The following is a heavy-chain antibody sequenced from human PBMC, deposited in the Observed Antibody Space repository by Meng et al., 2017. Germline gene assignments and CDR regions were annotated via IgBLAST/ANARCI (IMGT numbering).Heavy chain of an antibody. CDR3: ARVGVTTEQETYYYYGMDV. CDR1: GGTFSSYT. Sequence: SVKVSCKASGGTFSSYTISWVRQAPGQGLEWMGRIIPILGIANYAQKFQGRVTITADKSTSTAYMELSSLRSEDTAVYYCARVGVTTEQETYYYYGMDVWGQGTTVTGAS. J-gene: IGHJ6*02. D-gene: IGHD4-17*01. CDR2: IIPILGIA. V-gene: IGHV1-69*02.